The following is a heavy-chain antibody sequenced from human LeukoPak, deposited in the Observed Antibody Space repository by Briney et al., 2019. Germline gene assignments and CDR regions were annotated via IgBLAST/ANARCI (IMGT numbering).Heavy chain of an antibody. D-gene: IGHD3-22*01. CDR3: ARGYDSSGYYTEFGY. J-gene: IGHJ4*02. Sequence: GGSLRLSCAASGFTFSTYAMSWVRQPPGKGLEWVSAIIASGDVTYYADSVKGRFTISRANSKNTLYLQMNSLRPEDTAVYYCARGYDSSGYYTEFGYWGQGTLVTVSS. V-gene: IGHV3-23*01. CDR2: IIASGDVT. CDR1: GFTFSTYA.